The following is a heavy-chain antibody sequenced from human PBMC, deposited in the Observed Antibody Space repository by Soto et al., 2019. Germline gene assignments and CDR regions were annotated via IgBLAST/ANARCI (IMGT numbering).Heavy chain of an antibody. CDR1: GGSFSDYY. D-gene: IGHD1-26*01. J-gene: IGHJ5*02. Sequence: QVQLQQWGSGLLKPSETLSLTCAIYGGSFSDYYWHWIRQSPGKGLEWIGEIHLSGRVNFTPSLKSRTSLSMDTSRNQFFLTLRSVTAADTAVYFCARTPTRGASAWLDPWGRGYLVTVSS. CDR2: IHLSGRV. V-gene: IGHV4-34*01. CDR3: ARTPTRGASAWLDP.